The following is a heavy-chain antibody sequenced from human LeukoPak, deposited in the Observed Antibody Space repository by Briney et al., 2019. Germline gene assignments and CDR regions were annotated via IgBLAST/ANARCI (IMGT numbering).Heavy chain of an antibody. CDR3: VKDGSGSYYTYYFDY. Sequence: GGSLRLSCSASGFTFSRYAMHWVRQAPGKGLEYVSSISSNGGSTYYADSVKGRFTISRDNSKNTLYLQMSSLRAEDTAVYYCVKDGSGSYYTYYFDYWGQGTLVTVSS. D-gene: IGHD3-10*01. J-gene: IGHJ4*02. V-gene: IGHV3-64D*06. CDR2: ISSNGGST. CDR1: GFTFSRYA.